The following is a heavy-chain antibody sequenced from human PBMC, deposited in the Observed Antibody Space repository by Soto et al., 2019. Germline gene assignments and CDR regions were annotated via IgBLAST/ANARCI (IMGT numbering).Heavy chain of an antibody. D-gene: IGHD2-15*01. Sequence: QVHLQESGPGLVKPSGTLSLTCTVSGASITGSDWWSWVRQTPEKGLEWIGEIYHSGTTNYHPSLKSRVTISQDKSKNQFSLNLTSVTAADTAVYSCVRMSVVVYFDYWGRGSLVTVSS. J-gene: IGHJ4*02. CDR3: VRMSVVVYFDY. V-gene: IGHV4-4*02. CDR1: GASITGSDW. CDR2: IYHSGTT.